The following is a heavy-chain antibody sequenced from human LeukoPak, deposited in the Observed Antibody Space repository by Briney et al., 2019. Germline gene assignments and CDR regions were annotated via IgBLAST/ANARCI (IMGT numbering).Heavy chain of an antibody. CDR1: GGSISSSNW. Sequence: PSGTLSLTCAVSGGSISSSNWWSWVRQPPGKGLEWIGEIYHSGSTNYNPSLKSRVTISADKSKNQFSLKLSSVTAADTAVYYCARVGSRWLPDYWGQGTLVTVSS. CDR2: IYHSGST. J-gene: IGHJ4*02. D-gene: IGHD5-24*01. CDR3: ARVGSRWLPDY. V-gene: IGHV4-4*02.